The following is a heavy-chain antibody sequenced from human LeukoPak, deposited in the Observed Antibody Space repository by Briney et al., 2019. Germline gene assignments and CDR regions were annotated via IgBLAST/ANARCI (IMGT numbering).Heavy chain of an antibody. CDR3: AREGGAHSGLFVY. J-gene: IGHJ4*02. Sequence: PGRSLRLSCAASGFTFTSYAMHWVRHAPGDGLEWVAVISYDGSNKYYADSEKGRFPNSREHSKNTLYLQMNSRRAEDTAVYYCAREGGAHSGLFVYWGGGPLVTVSS. V-gene: IGHV3-30*07. D-gene: IGHD1-26*01. CDR1: GFTFTSYA. CDR2: ISYDGSNK.